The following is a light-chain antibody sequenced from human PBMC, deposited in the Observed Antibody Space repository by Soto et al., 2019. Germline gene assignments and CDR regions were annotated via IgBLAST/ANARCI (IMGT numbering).Light chain of an antibody. J-gene: IGKJ1*01. CDR1: QSISSY. CDR3: QQSYSTPQT. CDR2: AAS. V-gene: IGKV1-39*01. Sequence: DIQMTQSPSSLSASVGDRVTITCRASQSISSYLNWYQQKPGKAPKLLIYAASSLQSGVPSRFSGSGSGTDFTLTISSLQPEDFATYYCQQSYSTPQTFGKGTKV.